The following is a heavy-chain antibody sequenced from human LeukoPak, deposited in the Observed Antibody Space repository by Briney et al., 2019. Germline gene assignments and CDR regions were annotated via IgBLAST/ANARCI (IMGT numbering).Heavy chain of an antibody. V-gene: IGHV4-59*08. CDR2: IYYSGST. D-gene: IGHD6-13*01. J-gene: IGHJ5*02. CDR3: ARRRAEGGSNGHYNWFDP. Sequence: PSETLSLTCTVSGGSITSYYWSWIRQPPGKGLEWIGYIYYSGSTNYNPSLKSRVTISLDTSKKQVSLKLSSVTAADTAVYYCARRRAEGGSNGHYNWFDPWGQGILVTVSS. CDR1: GGSITSYY.